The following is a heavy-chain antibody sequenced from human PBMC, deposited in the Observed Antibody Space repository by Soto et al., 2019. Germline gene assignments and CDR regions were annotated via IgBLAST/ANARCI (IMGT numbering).Heavy chain of an antibody. V-gene: IGHV2-5*02. CDR1: GFSLTTRGVG. J-gene: IGHJ4*02. CDR3: AHTRNLVRAVIIFGN. CDR2: IHWDDDK. D-gene: IGHD3-10*01. Sequence: QITLKESGPTLVKPTQTLKLTCIFSGFSLTTRGVGVGWIRQPPGKALEWLALIHWDDDKRYSPSLKSRLTITKDTSKNQVVFTMTNMDPVDTATYYCAHTRNLVRAVIIFGNWGQGTLVTVSS.